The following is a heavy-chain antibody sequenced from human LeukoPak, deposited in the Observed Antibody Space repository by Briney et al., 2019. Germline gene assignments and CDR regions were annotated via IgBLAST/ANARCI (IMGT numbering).Heavy chain of an antibody. CDR3: ARGVNRVTQYYFDY. J-gene: IGHJ4*02. Sequence: SSQTLSLTCTVSGVSMCGGGYYWSWIRQHPGKGLEWIGYIYYSGSTYYNPSLKSRVTISIDTSKNQFSLKLSSVTAADTAVYYCARGVNRVTQYYFDYWGQGTLVTVSS. CDR1: GVSMCGGGYY. D-gene: IGHD5-18*01. V-gene: IGHV4-31*03. CDR2: IYYSGST.